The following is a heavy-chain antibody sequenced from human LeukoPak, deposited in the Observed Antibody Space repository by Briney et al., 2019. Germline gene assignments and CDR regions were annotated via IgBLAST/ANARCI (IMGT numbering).Heavy chain of an antibody. J-gene: IGHJ4*02. V-gene: IGHV1-8*01. CDR1: GYTFTSYD. Sequence: ASVKVSCKASGYTFTSYDINWVRQATGQGLEWMGWMNSNSGNTGYAQKFQGRVTMTRNTSISTAYMELSSLRSEDTAVYYCARGQRLRFLEWLYYFDYWGQGTLVTVSS. D-gene: IGHD3-3*01. CDR2: MNSNSGNT. CDR3: ARGQRLRFLEWLYYFDY.